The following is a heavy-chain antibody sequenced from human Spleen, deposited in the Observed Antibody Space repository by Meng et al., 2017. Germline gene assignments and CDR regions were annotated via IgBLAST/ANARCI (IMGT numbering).Heavy chain of an antibody. CDR3: ARGYSYYDSSGYYHYFDY. CDR1: GYRFTNYW. Sequence: GESLKISCKGSGYRFTNYWIAWVRQMPGKGLDWMGVIFPADSDSSRYSPSFQGQVTISADKSITTAYLQWSSLKASDTAMYYCARGYSYYDSSGYYHYFDYWGQGTLVTVSS. D-gene: IGHD3-22*01. CDR2: IFPADSDSS. J-gene: IGHJ4*02. V-gene: IGHV5-51*01.